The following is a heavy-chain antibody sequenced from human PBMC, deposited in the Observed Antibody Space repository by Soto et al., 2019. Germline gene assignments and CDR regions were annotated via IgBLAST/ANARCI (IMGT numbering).Heavy chain of an antibody. CDR3: AKGRDSSGWYLSIEY. CDR2: ISGGGAST. CDR1: GFTFTNYA. Sequence: GGSLRLSCAASGFTFTNYAMNWVRQAPGKGLEWVSTISGGGASTYYADSVKGRFTISRDNSKNTLYLQITGLRAEDTAQYYCAKGRDSSGWYLSIEYWGQGTLVTVSS. J-gene: IGHJ4*02. V-gene: IGHV3-23*01. D-gene: IGHD6-19*01.